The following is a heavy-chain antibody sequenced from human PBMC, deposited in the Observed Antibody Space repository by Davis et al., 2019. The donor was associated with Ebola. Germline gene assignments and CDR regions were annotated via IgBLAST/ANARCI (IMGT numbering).Heavy chain of an antibody. J-gene: IGHJ4*02. CDR1: GYTFTSYA. D-gene: IGHD3-3*01. V-gene: IGHV1-3*01. CDR2: INAGNGNI. CDR3: ARDGTYDFWSGYYNDYFDY. Sequence: AASVKVSCKASGYTFTSYAMHWVRQAPGQRLEWMGWINAGNGNIKYSQKFQGRVTITRDTSASTAYMELSSLRSEDTAVYYCARDGTYDFWSGYYNDYFDYWGQGTLVTVSS.